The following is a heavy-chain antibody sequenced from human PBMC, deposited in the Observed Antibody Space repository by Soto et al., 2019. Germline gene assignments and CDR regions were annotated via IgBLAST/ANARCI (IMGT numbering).Heavy chain of an antibody. J-gene: IGHJ4*02. D-gene: IGHD3-22*01. CDR2: IKSQSDGGTT. CDR3: TTDWAHYESSGPYPLH. Sequence: GGSLRLSCAASAFTFSDAWMSWVRQTPGKGLEWVGRIKSQSDGGTTDYAAPVKGRFTISRDDSKNTLYLQLNGLKTEDTAVYYCTTDWAHYESSGPYPLHWGQGTLVTVSS. CDR1: AFTFSDAW. V-gene: IGHV3-15*01.